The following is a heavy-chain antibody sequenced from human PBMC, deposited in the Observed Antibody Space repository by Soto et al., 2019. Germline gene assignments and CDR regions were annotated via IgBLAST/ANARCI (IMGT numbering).Heavy chain of an antibody. CDR3: ARWAFRAQEKYYFDY. CDR1: GGTFSSYA. CDR2: IIPIFGTA. Sequence: QVQLVQSGAEVKKPGSSVKVSCKASGGTFSSYAISWVRQAPGQGLEWMGGIIPIFGTANYAQKCQGRVTITADESTSTAYMELSSLRSEDTAVYYCARWAFRAQEKYYFDYWGQGTLVTVSS. J-gene: IGHJ4*02. V-gene: IGHV1-69*01.